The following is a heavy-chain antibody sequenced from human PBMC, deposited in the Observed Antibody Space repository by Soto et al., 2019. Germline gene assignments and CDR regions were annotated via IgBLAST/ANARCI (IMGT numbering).Heavy chain of an antibody. D-gene: IGHD3-22*01. CDR1: GFTFSSYA. CDR3: VKEEDYYDSSGYSTPFDY. Sequence: GGSLRLSCSASGFTFSSYAMHWVRQAPGKGLEYVSAISSNGGSTYYADSVKGRFAISRDNSKNTLYLQMSSLRAEDTAVYYCVKEEDYYDSSGYSTPFDYWGQGTLVTVSS. CDR2: ISSNGGST. J-gene: IGHJ4*02. V-gene: IGHV3-64D*06.